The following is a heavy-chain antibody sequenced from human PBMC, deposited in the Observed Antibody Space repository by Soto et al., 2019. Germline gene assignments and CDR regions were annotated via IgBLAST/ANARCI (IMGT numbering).Heavy chain of an antibody. CDR1: GGSFSSLY. D-gene: IGHD3-16*02. Sequence: QVQLQESGPGLVKPSETLSLTCSVSGGSFSSLYWSWIRQSPGKGLEWIGSMYYSGITYYNPSLKSRVTISIDTSQNQFSLMLSSVTAADTAVYYCAREFNYDYIWGSYRLFDYWGQGTLVTVSS. J-gene: IGHJ4*02. V-gene: IGHV4-59*01. CDR3: AREFNYDYIWGSYRLFDY. CDR2: MYYSGIT.